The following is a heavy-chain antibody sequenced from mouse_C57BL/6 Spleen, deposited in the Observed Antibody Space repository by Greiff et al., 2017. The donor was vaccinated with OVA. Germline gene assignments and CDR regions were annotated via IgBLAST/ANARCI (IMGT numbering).Heavy chain of an antibody. V-gene: IGHV1-64*01. D-gene: IGHD3-2*02. CDR3: ARTGMELRVMDY. CDR2: IHPNSGST. Sequence: QVQLKQPGAELVKPGASVKLSCKASGYTFTSYWMHWVKQRPGQGLEWIGMIHPNSGSTNYNEKFKSKATLTVDKSSSTAYMQLSSLTSEDSAVYYCARTGMELRVMDYWGQGTSVTVSS. J-gene: IGHJ4*01. CDR1: GYTFTSYW.